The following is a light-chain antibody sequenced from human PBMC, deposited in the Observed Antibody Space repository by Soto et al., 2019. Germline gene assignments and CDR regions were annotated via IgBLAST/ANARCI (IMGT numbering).Light chain of an antibody. V-gene: IGLV1-44*01. CDR2: NNN. J-gene: IGLJ2*01. CDR1: SSNIGSQP. CDR3: AAWDDSLNVVV. Sequence: QSVLTQPPSASGTPGQRVTISCSGGSSNIGSQPVNWYQQLPGTAPKLLIYNNNQRPSGVPDRMSGSKSGTSASLAISGLQSEDEADYYCAAWDDSLNVVVFGGGTKVTVL.